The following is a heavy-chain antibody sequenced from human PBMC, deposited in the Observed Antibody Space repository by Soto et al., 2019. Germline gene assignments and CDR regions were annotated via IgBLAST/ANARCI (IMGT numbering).Heavy chain of an antibody. J-gene: IGHJ4*02. CDR3: ARDYYKYYDSSGYYRSPAY. Sequence: GALRLSCAASGFAVSSNYMSWVRQAPGKGLEWISIIYSAGNTYYADSVKGRFTISRDNSRNTLFLQMNSLRAEDTAVYYCARDYYKYYDSSGYYRSPAYWGQGTLVTVSS. CDR2: IYSAGNT. V-gene: IGHV3-66*02. CDR1: GFAVSSNY. D-gene: IGHD3-22*01.